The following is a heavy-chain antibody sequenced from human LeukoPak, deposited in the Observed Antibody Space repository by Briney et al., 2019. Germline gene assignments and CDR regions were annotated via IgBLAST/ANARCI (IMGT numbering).Heavy chain of an antibody. CDR1: GCTFTSYW. J-gene: IGHJ3*02. CDR2: IYPGDSDT. V-gene: IGHV5-51*01. Sequence: GESLKISCKVSGCTFTSYWTTWVRQVPCKGLEWMGIIYPGDSDTRCSTSFQGQVTISADKSISTAYPQWSSLKASDTAMYYCARFPKWELSAFDIWGQGTMVTVSS. D-gene: IGHD1-26*01. CDR3: ARFPKWELSAFDI.